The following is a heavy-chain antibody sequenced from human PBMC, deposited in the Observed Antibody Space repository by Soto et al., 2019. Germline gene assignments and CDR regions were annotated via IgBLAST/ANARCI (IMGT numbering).Heavy chain of an antibody. D-gene: IGHD1-7*01. Sequence: XTLSLTCAVYGGSFSGYYWSWIRQPPGKGLEWIGEINHSGSTNYNPSLKSRVTISVDTSKNQLSLKLSSVTAADTAVYYCAREGDNWNYGWFAPGGQGTLIT. CDR3: AREGDNWNYGWFAP. J-gene: IGHJ5*02. V-gene: IGHV4-34*01. CDR2: INHSGST. CDR1: GGSFSGYY.